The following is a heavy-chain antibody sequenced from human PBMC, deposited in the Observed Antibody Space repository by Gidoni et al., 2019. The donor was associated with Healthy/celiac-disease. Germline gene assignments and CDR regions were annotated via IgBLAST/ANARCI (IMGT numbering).Heavy chain of an antibody. J-gene: IGHJ3*02. CDR2: IRSSSSTI. Sequence: EVQLVESGGGLVQPGGSLRLSCAASGFPFSSYSMNWVRQAPGKGLEWVSYIRSSSSTIYYADSVKGRFTISRDNAKNSLYLQMNSLRAEDTAVYYCARDRRYSSSWFYDAFDIWGQGTMVTVSS. CDR3: ARDRRYSSSWFYDAFDI. V-gene: IGHV3-48*04. D-gene: IGHD6-13*01. CDR1: GFPFSSYS.